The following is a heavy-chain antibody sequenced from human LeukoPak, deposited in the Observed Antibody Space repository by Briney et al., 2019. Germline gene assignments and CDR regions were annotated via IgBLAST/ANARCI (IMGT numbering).Heavy chain of an antibody. D-gene: IGHD2-21*02. V-gene: IGHV3-66*02. CDR3: ASATYCSGDCYAFFDY. Sequence: GGSLRLSCVVSGFTVSSKYMSWVRQAPGKGLEWVSSIYGGGSTFYADSVKGRLTISRDTSKNTIYLQMSSLIPEDTAVYYCASATYCSGDCYAFFDYWGQGILVTVSS. CDR1: GFTVSSKY. J-gene: IGHJ4*02. CDR2: IYGGGST.